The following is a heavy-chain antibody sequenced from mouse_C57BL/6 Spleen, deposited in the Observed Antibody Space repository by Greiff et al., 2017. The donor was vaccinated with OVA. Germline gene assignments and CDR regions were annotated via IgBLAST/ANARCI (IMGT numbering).Heavy chain of an antibody. J-gene: IGHJ3*01. CDR1: GFTFSDYY. CDR2: INYDGSST. V-gene: IGHV5-16*01. CDR3: AIYYGTY. D-gene: IGHD2-1*01. Sequence: EVKLVESEGGLVQPGSSMKLSCTASGFTFSDYYMAWVRQVPEKGLEWVANINYDGSSTYYLDSLKSRFIISRDNAKNILYLQMSSLKSEDTATYYCAIYYGTYWGQGTLVTVSA.